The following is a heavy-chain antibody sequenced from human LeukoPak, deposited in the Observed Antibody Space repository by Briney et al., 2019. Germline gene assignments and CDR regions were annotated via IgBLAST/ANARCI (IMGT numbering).Heavy chain of an antibody. D-gene: IGHD2-2*01. CDR3: ARDPYCSSTSCYPYGMDV. J-gene: IGHJ6*02. CDR1: GYSISSGYY. CDR2: IYHSGST. V-gene: IGHV4-38-2*02. Sequence: SETLSLTCTVSGYSISSGYYWGWIRQPPGKGLEWIGSIYHSGSTYYKPSLKSRVTISVDTSKNQFSLKLSSVTAADTAVYYCARDPYCSSTSCYPYGMDVWGQGTTVTVSS.